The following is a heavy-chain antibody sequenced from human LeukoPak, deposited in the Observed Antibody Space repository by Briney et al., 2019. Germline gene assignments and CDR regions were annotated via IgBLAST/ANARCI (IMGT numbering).Heavy chain of an antibody. D-gene: IGHD6-19*01. CDR2: IDNDERRT. J-gene: IGHJ4*02. Sequence: PGGPLSLSCAASGFTFSNYWMYWVRQAPGKGLVWVSHIDNDERRTTYADSGKGRFTISRDNAKNSLYLQMNSLRAEDTAVYYCARASTSVAVLDCWGQGTLVTVSS. CDR1: GFTFSNYW. CDR3: ARASTSVAVLDC. V-gene: IGHV3-74*01.